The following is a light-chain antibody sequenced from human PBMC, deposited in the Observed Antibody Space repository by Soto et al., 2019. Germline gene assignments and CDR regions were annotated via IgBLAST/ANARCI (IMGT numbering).Light chain of an antibody. V-gene: IGKV1-9*01. J-gene: IGKJ4*01. CDR1: QGISTY. CDR3: LQLNTYPLT. Sequence: DIQLTQSPSFLSASVGDRITITCRASQGISTYLAWYQRKPGKAPQVLIYAASTLYSGVPSRFSGGGSGTEFTLTISSLQPEDFATYFCLQLNTYPLTFGGGTKVEI. CDR2: AAS.